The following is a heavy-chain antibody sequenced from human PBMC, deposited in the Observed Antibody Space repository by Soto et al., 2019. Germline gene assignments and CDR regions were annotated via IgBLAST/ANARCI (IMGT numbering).Heavy chain of an antibody. J-gene: IGHJ4*02. CDR2: INAGNGNT. CDR3: ARGVNYYDSSGYYANFDY. V-gene: IGHV1-3*01. D-gene: IGHD3-22*01. Sequence: ASVKVSCKASGYTFTSYAMHWVLQAPGQRLEWMGWINAGNGNTKYSQKFQGRVTITRDTSASTAYMELSSLRSEDTAVYYCARGVNYYDSSGYYANFDYWGQGTLVTVSS. CDR1: GYTFTSYA.